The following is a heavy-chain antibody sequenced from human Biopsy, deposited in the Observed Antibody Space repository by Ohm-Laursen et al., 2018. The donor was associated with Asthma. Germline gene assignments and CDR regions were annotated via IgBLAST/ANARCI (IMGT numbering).Heavy chain of an antibody. J-gene: IGHJ4*02. CDR3: AKDERLYYGSDSKYMQPVPLGD. CDR1: GFSFSEFV. CDR2: ISYDGSTK. Sequence: SLRLSCTASGFSFSEFVMHWVRQAPGKGLEWVAVISYDGSTKYYADSVKGRFTISRDKSENTLYLQMNSLRAEDTAVYYCAKDERLYYGSDSKYMQPVPLGDWGQGTLVIVSA. D-gene: IGHD3-10*01. V-gene: IGHV3-30*18.